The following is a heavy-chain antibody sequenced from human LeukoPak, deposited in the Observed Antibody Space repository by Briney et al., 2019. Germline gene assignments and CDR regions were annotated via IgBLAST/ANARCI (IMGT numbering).Heavy chain of an antibody. CDR1: GGSISSYY. Sequence: SETLSLTCTVSGGSISSYYWSWIRQPPGKGLEWIGYIYYSGSTYYHPSLKSRVTISVDRSKNQFSLNLSSVTAADTAVYYCAREGYCSGGSCDNWFDPWSQGTLVTVSS. CDR3: AREGYCSGGSCDNWFDP. J-gene: IGHJ5*02. CDR2: IYYSGST. D-gene: IGHD2-15*01. V-gene: IGHV4-59*12.